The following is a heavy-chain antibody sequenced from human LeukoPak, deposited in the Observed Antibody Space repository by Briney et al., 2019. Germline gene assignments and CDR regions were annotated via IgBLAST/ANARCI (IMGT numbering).Heavy chain of an antibody. CDR3: ARGGNYDGSLYAAWFFDV. J-gene: IGHJ2*01. V-gene: IGHV3-23*01. CDR2: ISGSGGST. D-gene: IGHD3-16*01. CDR1: GFTLSSYA. Sequence: GGSLRLSCVASGFTLSSYAMHWVRQAPGKGLEWVSAISGSGGSTYYADSVKGRFTISRDNSKNTLYLQMNSLRAEDTAVYYCARGGNYDGSLYAAWFFDVWGRGTLVTVSS.